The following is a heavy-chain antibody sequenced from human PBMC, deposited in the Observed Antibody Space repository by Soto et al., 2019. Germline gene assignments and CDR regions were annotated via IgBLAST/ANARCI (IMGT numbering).Heavy chain of an antibody. CDR2: ITYSGSV. J-gene: IGHJ6*02. Sequence: QVQLQESDPGLVRPSQTRSLTCTVSGGSISVEHYHWTWILQPPGKGLEWIGYITYSGSVYYNPSLQSRLSMSVDTSKNLFSLKLASVTAADTAVYFCVREDDGGDSDYYGLDVWGQGTTVTVSS. D-gene: IGHD2-21*02. CDR1: GGSISVEHYH. V-gene: IGHV4-30-4*01. CDR3: VREDDGGDSDYYGLDV.